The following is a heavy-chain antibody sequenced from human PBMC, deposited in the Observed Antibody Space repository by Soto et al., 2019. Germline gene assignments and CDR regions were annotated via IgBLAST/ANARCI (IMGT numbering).Heavy chain of an antibody. J-gene: IGHJ3*02. CDR3: ARDRGYPDSFDI. V-gene: IGHV3-74*01. D-gene: IGHD2-2*01. CDR1: GFPFGPFY. CDR2: INGDGTTT. Sequence: PGGSLRLSCAASGFPFGPFYMHWVRQAPGKGLEWVSHINGDGTTTVYADSVKGRFTISRDNAKNTLYLQMTSLRAEDTAVYYCARDRGYPDSFDIRGQGTMVTVSS.